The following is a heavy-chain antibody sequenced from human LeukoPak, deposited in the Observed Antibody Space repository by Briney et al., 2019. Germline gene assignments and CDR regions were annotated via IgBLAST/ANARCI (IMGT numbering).Heavy chain of an antibody. Sequence: PSETLSLTCAVYGGSFSGYYWSWICQPPGKGLEWIGEINHSGSTNYNPSLKSRVTISVDTSKNQFSLKLSSVTAADTAVYYCARVGSLGGNSGGTIDYWGQGTLVTVSS. V-gene: IGHV4-34*01. CDR1: GGSFSGYY. CDR2: INHSGST. J-gene: IGHJ4*02. D-gene: IGHD4-23*01. CDR3: ARVGSLGGNSGGTIDY.